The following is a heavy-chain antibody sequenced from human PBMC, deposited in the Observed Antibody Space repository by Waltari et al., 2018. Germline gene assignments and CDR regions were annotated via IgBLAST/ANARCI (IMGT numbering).Heavy chain of an antibody. J-gene: IGHJ6*02. CDR1: GFTFSSYG. V-gene: IGHV3-33*01. CDR3: ARDRGYYDFWSGSISYYYGMDV. Sequence: QVQLVESGGGVVKPGRSLRLSCAASGFTFSSYGMHWVRQAPGKGLEWVAVIWYDGSNKYYADSVKGRFTISRDNSKNTLYLQMNSLRAEDTAVYYCARDRGYYDFWSGSISYYYGMDVWGQGTTVTVSS. CDR2: IWYDGSNK. D-gene: IGHD3-3*01.